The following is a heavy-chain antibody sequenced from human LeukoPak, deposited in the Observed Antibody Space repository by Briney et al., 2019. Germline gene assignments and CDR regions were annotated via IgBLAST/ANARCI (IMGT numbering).Heavy chain of an antibody. Sequence: ASVKVSCKASGYTFASYYMHWVRQAPGHGLEWMGIINPSGGSTTYAQRFQGRVTMTRDTSTSTVYMELSSLRSEDTAVYYCARDSTPTYYSGTYYFEYWGQGTLVTVSS. J-gene: IGHJ4*02. V-gene: IGHV1-46*01. CDR1: GYTFASYY. D-gene: IGHD1-26*01. CDR2: INPSGGST. CDR3: ARDSTPTYYSGTYYFEY.